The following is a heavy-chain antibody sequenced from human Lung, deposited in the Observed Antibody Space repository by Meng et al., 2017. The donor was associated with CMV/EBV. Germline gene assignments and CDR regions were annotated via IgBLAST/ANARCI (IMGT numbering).Heavy chain of an antibody. J-gene: IGHJ5*02. D-gene: IGHD2-21*01. Sequence: FNRSGITWVRQAPGQGLEWVGWLSSYNSNTNYAQKFQGRVTLTTDTSTSIAYMELRSLRFDDTAVYYCATIAYCGGDCYQIHPLYDHWGQGTLVTVSS. CDR1: FNRSG. V-gene: IGHV1-18*01. CDR3: ATIAYCGGDCYQIHPLYDH. CDR2: LSSYNSNT.